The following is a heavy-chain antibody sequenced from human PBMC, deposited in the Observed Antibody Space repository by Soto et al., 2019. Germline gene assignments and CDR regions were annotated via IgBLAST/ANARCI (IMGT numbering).Heavy chain of an antibody. CDR3: GRGRSGQIVVFY. CDR2: IGPESGAT. D-gene: IGHD5-12*01. V-gene: IGHV1-2*02. CDR1: GYTFTGHH. J-gene: IGHJ4*02. Sequence: GASVKVSCKASGYTFTGHHIHWVRQAPEQGPEWMGEIGPESGATRYAQKFQGRVTMTRDMSITTVYMELNNLSPDDTAVYYCGRGRSGQIVVFYWGQGTPVTVSS.